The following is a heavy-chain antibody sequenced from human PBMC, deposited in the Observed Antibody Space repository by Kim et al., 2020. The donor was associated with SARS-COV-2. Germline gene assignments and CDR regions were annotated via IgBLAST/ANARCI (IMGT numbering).Heavy chain of an antibody. CDR1: GFTFSSYD. CDR2: ISGGGGTK. D-gene: IGHD6-13*01. Sequence: GGSLRLSCAASGFTFSSYDMSWVRQAPGKGLEWVSVISGGGGTKYYADSVKGRITTSRDNHKTTLYLQMNSMRAEDAAVYYCATGIAAAGVSFDYWGQGTLVTVSS. V-gene: IGHV3-23*01. CDR3: ATGIAAAGVSFDY. J-gene: IGHJ4*02.